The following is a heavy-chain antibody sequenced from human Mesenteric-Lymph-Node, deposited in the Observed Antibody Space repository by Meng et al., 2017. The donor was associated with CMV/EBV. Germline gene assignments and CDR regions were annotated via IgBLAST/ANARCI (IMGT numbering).Heavy chain of an antibody. CDR3: ARDMGIYTNYVYY. CDR2: INSDGSTT. V-gene: IGHV3-74*01. CDR1: GFTFSSYW. J-gene: IGHJ4*02. Sequence: GESLKISCAASGFTFSSYWMHWVRQAPGEGLVWVSRINSDGSTTTYADSVKGRFTISRDNSKNSLNLQMNTLRAEDTAIYYCARDMGIYTNYVYYWGQGALVTVSS. D-gene: IGHD3-16*01.